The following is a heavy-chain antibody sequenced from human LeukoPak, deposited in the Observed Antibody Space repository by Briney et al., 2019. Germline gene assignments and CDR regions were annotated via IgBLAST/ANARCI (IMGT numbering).Heavy chain of an antibody. CDR2: INPKNGGT. Sequence: ASVKVSCKASGYNFAHNIHWVRQAPGQGHEFMGWINPKNGGTKYAQNFQGRVTMTRDTSISTVYMELSNLGSDDTAVYYCVVSIQAAAIPAFDSWGQGTLATVSS. CDR3: VVSIQAAAIPAFDS. D-gene: IGHD6-25*01. V-gene: IGHV1-2*02. J-gene: IGHJ4*02. CDR1: GYNFAHN.